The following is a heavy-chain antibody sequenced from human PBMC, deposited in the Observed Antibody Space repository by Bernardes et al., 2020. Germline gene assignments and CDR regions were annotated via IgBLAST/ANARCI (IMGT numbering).Heavy chain of an antibody. CDR1: GGSISSYY. CDR2: IYYSGST. CDR3: ARGRWSSSSHYYYYYMDV. D-gene: IGHD6-6*01. V-gene: IGHV4-59*07. J-gene: IGHJ6*03. Sequence: SDTLYLTCTVSGGSISSYYWSWMRQPPGKGLEWIGYIYYSGSTNYNPSLKSRVTISVDTSKNQFSLKLSSVTAADTAVYYCARGRWSSSSHYYYYYMDVWGKGTTVTVSS.